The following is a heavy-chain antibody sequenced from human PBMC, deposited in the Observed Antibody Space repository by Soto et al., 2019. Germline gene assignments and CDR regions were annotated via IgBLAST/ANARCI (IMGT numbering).Heavy chain of an antibody. CDR3: ARHEGWTGPDQ. Sequence: PSETLSLTCAVSGDSIGSGGWWSWVRQPPGKGLEWIAEIFHDGNTNYSPSLKSRVTISVDKSQNQFSLNVYSVTAADTAVYYCARHEGWTGPDQWGQGTLVTVSS. J-gene: IGHJ5*02. CDR2: IFHDGNT. V-gene: IGHV4-4*02. CDR1: GDSIGSGGW. D-gene: IGHD2-8*02.